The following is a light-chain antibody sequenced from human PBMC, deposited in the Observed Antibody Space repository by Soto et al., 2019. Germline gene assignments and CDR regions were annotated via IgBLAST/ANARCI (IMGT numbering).Light chain of an antibody. V-gene: IGLV2-11*01. CDR2: GVS. CDR3: CSYVDTDTWV. J-gene: IGLJ3*02. Sequence: QSVLTQPRSVSGSPGQSVTISCTGTNSDVGGYNYVSWYQQYPGKAPKLMISGVSRRPSGVPDRFSGSKSGNTASLTISGLQAEDEADYYCCSYVDTDTWVFGGGTKVTVL. CDR1: NSDVGGYNY.